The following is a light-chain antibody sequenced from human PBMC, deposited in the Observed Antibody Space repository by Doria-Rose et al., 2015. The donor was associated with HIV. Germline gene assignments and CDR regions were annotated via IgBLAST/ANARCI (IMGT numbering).Light chain of an antibody. CDR3: QQYYDTPS. Sequence: DIQMTQSPESLGMSLCERATLHCQSNQSLLYTSKNSLAWYQQKPGQPPKLLSYWASTRQSGVPARFSGSGSGTDFTLTISSLEAEDVAVYYCQQYYDTPSFGPGTTVDIK. CDR2: WAS. CDR1: QSLLYTSKNS. J-gene: IGKJ3*01. V-gene: IGKV4-1*01.